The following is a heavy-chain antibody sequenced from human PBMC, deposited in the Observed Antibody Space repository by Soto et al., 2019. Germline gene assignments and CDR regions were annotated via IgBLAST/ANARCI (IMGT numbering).Heavy chain of an antibody. J-gene: IGHJ6*02. D-gene: IGHD5-12*01. V-gene: IGHV4-31*03. CDR2: IYYSGST. CDR3: ARDGRSATDNYYYYGMDV. CDR1: GGSISSGGYY. Sequence: TLSLACTVSGGSISSGGYYWSWIRQHPGKGLEWIGYIYYSGSTYYNPSLKSRVTISVDTSKNQFSLKLSSVTAADTAVYYCARDGRSATDNYYYYGMDVWGQGTTVTVSS.